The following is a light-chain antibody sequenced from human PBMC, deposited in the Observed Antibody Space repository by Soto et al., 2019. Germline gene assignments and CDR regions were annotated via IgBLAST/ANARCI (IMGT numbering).Light chain of an antibody. CDR1: QSVSSSY. Sequence: ELVLTQSPGTLSLSPGERATLSCRASQSVSSSYLAWYQQKPGQAPRPLIYGASSRAIGIPDRFSGSGSGTDFTLTISRLEPEDFAVYYCQQYGSSPWTFGQWTKVDIK. J-gene: IGKJ1*01. V-gene: IGKV3-20*01. CDR2: GAS. CDR3: QQYGSSPWT.